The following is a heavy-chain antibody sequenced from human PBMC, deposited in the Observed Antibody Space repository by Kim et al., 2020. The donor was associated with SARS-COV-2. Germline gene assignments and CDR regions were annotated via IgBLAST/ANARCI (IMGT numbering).Heavy chain of an antibody. Sequence: ASVKVSCKASGYTFPSYAMHWVRQAPGQRLEWMGWINAGNGNTKYSQKFQGRVTITRDTSASTAYMELSSLRSEDTAVYHCARDHLDTGGNSVFDYWGQGTLVTVSS. CDR2: INAGNGNT. D-gene: IGHD2-21*02. CDR3: ARDHLDTGGNSVFDY. V-gene: IGHV1-3*01. CDR1: GYTFPSYA. J-gene: IGHJ4*02.